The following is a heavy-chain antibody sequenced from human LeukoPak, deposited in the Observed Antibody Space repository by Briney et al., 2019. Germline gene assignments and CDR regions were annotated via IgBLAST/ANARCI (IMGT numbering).Heavy chain of an antibody. CDR3: ARYRYYDSSGYYYFDY. J-gene: IGHJ4*02. CDR2: IYHSGST. CDR1: GITFNSYAI. D-gene: IGHD3-22*01. Sequence: GPLRLSCAASGITFNSYAISWVRQAPGKGLEWIGEIYHSGSTNYNPSLKSRVTISVDKSKNQFSLKLSSVTAADTAVYYCARYRYYDSSGYYYFDYWGQGTLVTVSS. V-gene: IGHV4-4*02.